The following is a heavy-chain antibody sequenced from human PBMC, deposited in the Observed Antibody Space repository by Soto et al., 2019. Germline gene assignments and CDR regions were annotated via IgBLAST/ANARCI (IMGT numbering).Heavy chain of an antibody. CDR1: GGTFSSYT. CDR2: IIPILGIA. D-gene: IGHD1-7*01. V-gene: IGHV1-69*02. Sequence: QVQLVQSGAEVKKPGSSVKVSCKASGGTFSSYTISWVRQAPGQGLEWMGRIIPILGIANYAQKFQGRVTITADKSKSTAYMQLGSLRSEDTAVYYCARARKPGTVCEGNNWFDTWGQGTLVTVSS. J-gene: IGHJ5*02. CDR3: ARARKPGTVCEGNNWFDT.